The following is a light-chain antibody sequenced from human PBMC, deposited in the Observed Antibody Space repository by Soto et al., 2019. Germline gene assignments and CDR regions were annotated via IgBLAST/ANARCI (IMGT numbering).Light chain of an antibody. CDR2: HAS. Sequence: IQITQFPSTLPASVEDRVTITCRASKSISNWLAWYQQKPVTAAKRLIYHASNLQSGVPSRFSGSGSGTEFTLSISSLQADAFATYFCQQYYSYSFGQGTKVDIK. V-gene: IGKV1-5*01. J-gene: IGKJ1*01. CDR3: QQYYSYS. CDR1: KSISNW.